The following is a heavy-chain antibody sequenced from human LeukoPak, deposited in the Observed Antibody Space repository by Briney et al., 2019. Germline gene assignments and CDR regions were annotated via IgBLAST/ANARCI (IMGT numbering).Heavy chain of an antibody. CDR1: GGSISSGGYY. J-gene: IGHJ4*02. Sequence: SGTLSLTCTVSGGSISSGGYYWSWIRQHPGKGLEWIGYIYYSGTTYYNPSLKSRVTISVDTSKNQFSLKLSSVTAADTAVYYCAREDREGYYFDYWGQGTLVTVSS. D-gene: IGHD3-10*01. CDR2: IYYSGTT. V-gene: IGHV4-31*03. CDR3: AREDREGYYFDY.